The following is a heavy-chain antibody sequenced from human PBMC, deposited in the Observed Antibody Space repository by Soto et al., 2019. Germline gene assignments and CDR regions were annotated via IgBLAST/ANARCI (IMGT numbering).Heavy chain of an antibody. J-gene: IGHJ4*02. D-gene: IGHD3-22*01. CDR3: TRVPHTYYYDSSAAFDY. V-gene: IGHV3-49*03. CDR1: GFTFGDYA. CDR2: IRSKAYGGTT. Sequence: GGSLRLSCTASGFTFGDYAMSWFRQAPGKGLEWVGFIRSKAYGGTTEYAASVKGRFTISRDDSKSIAYLQMNSLKTEDTAVYYCTRVPHTYYYDSSAAFDYWGQGTLVTVSS.